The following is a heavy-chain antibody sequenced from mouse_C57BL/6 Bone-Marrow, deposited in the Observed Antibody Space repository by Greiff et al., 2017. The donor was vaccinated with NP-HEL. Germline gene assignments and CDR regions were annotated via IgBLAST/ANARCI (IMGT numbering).Heavy chain of an antibody. CDR1: GYSFTDYN. CDR3: ARWGWLLRAWYFDV. CDR2: INPNYGTT. Sequence: VQLQQSGPELVKPGASVKISCKASGYSFTDYNMNWVKQSNGKSLEWIGVINPNYGTTSYNQKFKGKATLTVDQSSSTAYMQLNSLTSEDSAVYDGARWGWLLRAWYFDVWGTGTTVTVSS. J-gene: IGHJ1*03. V-gene: IGHV1-39*01. D-gene: IGHD2-3*01.